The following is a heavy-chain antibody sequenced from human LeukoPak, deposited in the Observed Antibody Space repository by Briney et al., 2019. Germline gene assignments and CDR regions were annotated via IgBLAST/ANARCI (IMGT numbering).Heavy chain of an antibody. CDR2: VYYSGST. J-gene: IGHJ6*02. CDR3: ARDNWSYGSSMDV. D-gene: IGHD1-7*01. Sequence: SETLSLTCTVSGGSISSYYWSWIRQPPGKGLEWIGYVYYSGSTNCNPSLKSRVTISVDTSKNQFSLKLSSVTAADTAVYYCARDNWSYGSSMDVWGQGTTVTVSS. V-gene: IGHV4-59*01. CDR1: GGSISSYY.